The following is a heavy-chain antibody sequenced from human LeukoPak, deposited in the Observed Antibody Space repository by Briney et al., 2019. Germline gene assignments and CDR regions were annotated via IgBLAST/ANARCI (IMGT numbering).Heavy chain of an antibody. D-gene: IGHD2-2*01. J-gene: IGHJ6*03. Sequence: GGSLRLSCAASGFTFSSYAMSWVRQAPGKGLEWVSAISGSGGSTYYADSVKGRFTTSRDNSKNTLYLQMNSLRAEDTAVYYCAYCSSTSCFISSYYYMDVWGKGTTVTVSS. CDR3: AYCSSTSCFISSYYYMDV. CDR2: ISGSGGST. V-gene: IGHV3-23*01. CDR1: GFTFSSYA.